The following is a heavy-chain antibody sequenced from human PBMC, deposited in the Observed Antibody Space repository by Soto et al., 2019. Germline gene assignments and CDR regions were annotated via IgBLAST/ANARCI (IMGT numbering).Heavy chain of an antibody. J-gene: IGHJ4*02. CDR2: IHYSGTT. V-gene: IGHV4-59*01. Sequence: LTCTVSGTSISSYYWSWIRQPPGKGLEWIANIHYSGTTNYNPSLASRVTLSVDTSKNQFSLKMTSVTAADRAMYFCARYNSYAIDYWGRGTLVTVSS. D-gene: IGHD2-8*01. CDR1: GTSISSYY. CDR3: ARYNSYAIDY.